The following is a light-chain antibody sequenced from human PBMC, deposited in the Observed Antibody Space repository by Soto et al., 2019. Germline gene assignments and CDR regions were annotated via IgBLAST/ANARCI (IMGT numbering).Light chain of an antibody. Sequence: EIVLTQSPGTLSLSPGQRATLSCRASQSVSRSFLAWYQQKPGQAPRLLIYGASSRAAGVPDRFSGSWSGTDFTLPISSLEPEDFAVYFCHQFATSRTFGQGTKVDMK. V-gene: IGKV3-20*01. J-gene: IGKJ1*01. CDR3: HQFATSRT. CDR2: GAS. CDR1: QSVSRSF.